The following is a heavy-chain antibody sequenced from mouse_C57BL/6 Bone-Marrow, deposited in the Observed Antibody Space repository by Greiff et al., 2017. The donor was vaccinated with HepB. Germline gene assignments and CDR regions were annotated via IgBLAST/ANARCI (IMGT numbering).Heavy chain of an antibody. V-gene: IGHV1-50*01. J-gene: IGHJ4*01. Sequence: LQQPGAELVKPGASVKLSCKASGYTFTSYWMQWVKQRPGQGLEWIGEIDPSDSYTNYNQKFKGKATLTVDTSSSTAYMQLSSLTSEDSAVYYCARDYYGSTFYAMDYWGQGTSVTVSS. D-gene: IGHD1-1*01. CDR1: GYTFTSYW. CDR2: IDPSDSYT. CDR3: ARDYYGSTFYAMDY.